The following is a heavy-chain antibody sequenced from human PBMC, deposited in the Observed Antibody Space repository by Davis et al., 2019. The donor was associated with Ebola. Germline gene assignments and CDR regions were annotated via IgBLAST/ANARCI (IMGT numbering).Heavy chain of an antibody. D-gene: IGHD5-24*01. CDR3: ARAATRDGYNFRPHFDI. J-gene: IGHJ3*02. V-gene: IGHV4-31*11. CDR1: GGSFSGYY. Sequence: LRLSCAVYGGSFSGYYWSWIRQHPGKGLEWIGYIYYSGSTYYNPSLKSRVTISVDTSKNQFSLKLSSVTAADTAVYYCARAATRDGYNFRPHFDIWGQGTMVTVSS. CDR2: IYYSGST.